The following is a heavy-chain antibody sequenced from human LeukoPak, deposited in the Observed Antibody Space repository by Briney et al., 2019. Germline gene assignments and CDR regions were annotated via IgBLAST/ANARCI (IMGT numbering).Heavy chain of an antibody. J-gene: IGHJ5*02. CDR2: IYYSGTT. CDR3: ARGGGFTYYYDSSGPWIWFDP. CDR1: GGSISSSPYY. V-gene: IGHV4-39*07. Sequence: SSETLSLTCTVSGGSISSSPYYWGWIRQPPGKGLEWIGSIYYSGTTHYSPSLKSRVTISVDTSKNQFSLKLSSVTAADTAVYYCARGGGFTYYYDSSGPWIWFDPWGQGTLVTVSS. D-gene: IGHD3-22*01.